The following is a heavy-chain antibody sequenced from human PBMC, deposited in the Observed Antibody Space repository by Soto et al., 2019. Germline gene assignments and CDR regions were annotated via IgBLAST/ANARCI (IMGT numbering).Heavy chain of an antibody. CDR2: ISLYSDGT. CDR3: ARVVPGAEAWFGP. J-gene: IGHJ5*02. Sequence: ASVKVSCKTSGYTFSNYGITWVRQAPGQPLEWLGWISLYSDGTNYAQKFQGRVSMTTDASTTTAYMELRSLRSDDTAVYYCARVVPGAEAWFGPWGQGTLVTVSS. CDR1: GYTFSNYG. V-gene: IGHV1-18*01. D-gene: IGHD2-2*01.